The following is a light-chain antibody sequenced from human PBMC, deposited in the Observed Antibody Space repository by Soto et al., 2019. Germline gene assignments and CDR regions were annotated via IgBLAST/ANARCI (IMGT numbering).Light chain of an antibody. Sequence: DIQMTQSPSSLSASVGDRVTITCRASQSISSYLNWYQQKPGKAPKLLIYAASSLQRGVPSRFSGSGAGTDFTLTISSLQPEDFATFYCKQSYSTPPTFGGGTKVEIK. CDR1: QSISSY. CDR3: KQSYSTPPT. V-gene: IGKV1-39*01. J-gene: IGKJ4*01. CDR2: AAS.